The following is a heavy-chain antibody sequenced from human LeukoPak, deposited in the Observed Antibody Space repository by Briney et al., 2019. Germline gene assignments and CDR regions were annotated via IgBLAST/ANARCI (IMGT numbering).Heavy chain of an antibody. D-gene: IGHD3-22*01. CDR1: GGSFSGYY. Sequence: SETLSLTCAVYGGSFSGYYWSWIRQPPGKGLEWIGEINHSGSTYYNPSLKSRVTISVDTSKNQFSLKLSSVTAADTAVYYCARHPYYYDSSGYRLHFDYWGQGTLVTVSS. CDR3: ARHPYYYDSSGYRLHFDY. CDR2: INHSGST. J-gene: IGHJ4*02. V-gene: IGHV4-34*01.